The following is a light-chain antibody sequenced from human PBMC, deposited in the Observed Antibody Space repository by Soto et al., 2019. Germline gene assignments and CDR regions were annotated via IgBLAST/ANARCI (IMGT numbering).Light chain of an antibody. V-gene: IGKV1-9*01. CDR1: QVISKY. J-gene: IGKJ4*01. Sequence: IQLTQSPSSLSASVGDRVTITCRASQVISKYLACYQQKPGTAPKLLIYLASTLQGGVPSRFSGSGSGTDFSLTISSLQPEDVATYYCQYLNSFPLTFGGGTKVEIK. CDR2: LAS. CDR3: QYLNSFPLT.